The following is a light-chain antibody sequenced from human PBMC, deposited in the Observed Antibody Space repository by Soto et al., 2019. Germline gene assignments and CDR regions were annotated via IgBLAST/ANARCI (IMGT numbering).Light chain of an antibody. CDR1: SSDVGSYNL. Sequence: QSVLTQPATVSGSPGHSITISCNGTSSDVGSYNLVSWYQQHPGKAPKLMIYEVSKRPSGVSNRFSGSKSGNTASLTISGLQAEGEADYYCCSYAGSSTLVFGGGTKVTVL. J-gene: IGLJ2*01. CDR2: EVS. V-gene: IGLV2-23*02. CDR3: CSYAGSSTLV.